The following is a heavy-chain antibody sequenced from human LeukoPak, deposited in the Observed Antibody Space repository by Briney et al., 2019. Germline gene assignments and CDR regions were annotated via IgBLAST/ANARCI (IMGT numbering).Heavy chain of an antibody. CDR1: GFTFSSYSMN. J-gene: IGHJ4*02. D-gene: IGHD3-16*02. CDR2: IYYSGST. CDR3: ATTTGRGIMITFGGVIVY. V-gene: IGHV4-59*05. Sequence: GSLRLSCAASGFTFSSYSMNWVRQPPGKGLEWIGSIYYSGSTYYNPSLKSRVTISVDTSKNQFSLKLSSVTAADTAVYYCATTTGRGIMITFGGVIVYWGQGTLVTVSS.